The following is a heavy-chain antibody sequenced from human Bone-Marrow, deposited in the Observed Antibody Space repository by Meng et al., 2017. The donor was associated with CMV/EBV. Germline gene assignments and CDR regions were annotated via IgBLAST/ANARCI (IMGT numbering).Heavy chain of an antibody. J-gene: IGHJ4*02. V-gene: IGHV3-15*01. CDR2: IKSKVDGGTA. D-gene: IGHD4-17*01. CDR3: TTAMTATTVTTGIPN. Sequence: GGSLRLSCAASGFTFSHAWMSWVRQAPGKGLEWVGRIKSKVDGGTADYGAPVKGRFTISRDDSKNTLYLQMDSLKAEDAAVYYCTTAMTATTVTTGIPNWGQGTLVTVSS. CDR1: GFTFSHAW.